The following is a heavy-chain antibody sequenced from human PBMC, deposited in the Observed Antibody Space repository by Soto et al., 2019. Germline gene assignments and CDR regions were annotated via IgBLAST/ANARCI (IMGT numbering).Heavy chain of an antibody. CDR3: ARTDFAGYSVPLEY. D-gene: IGHD3-9*01. CDR2: IYHSGSA. J-gene: IGHJ4*02. V-gene: IGHV4-30-2*01. CDR1: GGSLSRGGYS. Sequence: SETLSPTCSFSGGSLSRGGYSWRWVRQPPGKGLEWIGYIYHSGSAYYNPSLKSRVSLSVDRSKNQISLKLSSVTAADTATYYCARTDFAGYSVPLEYWGQGNLVTVSS.